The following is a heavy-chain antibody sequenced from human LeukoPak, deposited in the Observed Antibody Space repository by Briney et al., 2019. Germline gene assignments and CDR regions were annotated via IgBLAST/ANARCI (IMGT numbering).Heavy chain of an antibody. CDR3: AKDDYDILTGYYSIDY. Sequence: GGSLRLSCAASGFTFSSYAMSWVRQAPGKGLEGVSAISGSGGSTYYADSVKGRFTISRDNSKNTLYLQMNSLRAEDAAVYYCAKDDYDILTGYYSIDYWGQGTLVTVSS. V-gene: IGHV3-23*01. J-gene: IGHJ4*02. D-gene: IGHD3-9*01. CDR2: ISGSGGST. CDR1: GFTFSSYA.